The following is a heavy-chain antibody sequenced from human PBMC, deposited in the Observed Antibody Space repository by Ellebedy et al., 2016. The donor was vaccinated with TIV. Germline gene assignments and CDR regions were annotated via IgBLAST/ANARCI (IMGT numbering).Heavy chain of an antibody. Sequence: GESLKISCAASGFTFSSYAMHWVRQAPGKGLEWVAVISDDGQSIYYADAVKGRFTISRDNSKTTLFLQMNSLRAEDTAVYYYARDLLSGQHSFYYWGQGTLVTVSS. V-gene: IGHV3-30*01. D-gene: IGHD3-16*01. CDR2: ISDDGQSI. J-gene: IGHJ4*02. CDR3: ARDLLSGQHSFYY. CDR1: GFTFSSYA.